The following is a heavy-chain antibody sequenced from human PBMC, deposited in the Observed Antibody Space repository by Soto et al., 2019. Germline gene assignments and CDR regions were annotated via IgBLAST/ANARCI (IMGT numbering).Heavy chain of an antibody. CDR2: TYYKSKWYN. D-gene: IGHD3-9*01. CDR3: AREVDDWPNWLDP. V-gene: IGHV6-1*01. CDR1: GDRVSRNSAA. Sequence: PSPTQSLSCDISGDRVSRNSAAWKWIRQYPSRGVEWLGRTYYKSKWYNDYAVSVKSRKTVNPDTSKNQFSLHLNSVTPEDTSFYYCAREVDDWPNWLDPCGQRTLVTVSS. J-gene: IGHJ5*02.